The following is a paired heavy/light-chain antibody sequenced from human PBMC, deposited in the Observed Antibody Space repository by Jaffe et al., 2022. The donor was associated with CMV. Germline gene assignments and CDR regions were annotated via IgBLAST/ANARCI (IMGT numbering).Light chain of an antibody. CDR1: QSLVYSDGNTY. CDR3: MQTTHWPPMYT. V-gene: IGKV2-30*01. CDR2: KVS. J-gene: IGKJ2*01. Sequence: DVVMTQSPLSLPVTLGQPASISCRSSQSLVYSDGNTYLNWFQQRPGQSPRRLIYKVSHRDSGVPDRFSGSGSGTDFTLKISRVEAEDIGVYYCMQTTHWPPMYTFGQGTSLDI.
Heavy chain of an antibody. J-gene: IGHJ6*02. CDR2: ISAYSGIT. Sequence: QVQLVQSGAEVKKPGASVKVSCKASTYTFTNRFRTYGISWVRQAPGQGLEWMGWISAYSGITEYAQKVQGRVTMTTDTSTSTAYMELRSLRSDDTAVYYCAVDLCSSSICSRREVYYGMDVWGQGTTVTVS. V-gene: IGHV1-18*04. CDR3: AVDLCSSSICSRREVYYGMDV. CDR1: TYTFTNRFRTYG. D-gene: IGHD2-2*01.